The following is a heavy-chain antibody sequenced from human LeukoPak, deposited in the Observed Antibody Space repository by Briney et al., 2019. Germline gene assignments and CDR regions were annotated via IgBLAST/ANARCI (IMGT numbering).Heavy chain of an antibody. J-gene: IGHJ4*02. Sequence: ASVNVSCKASGGTFSSYAISWVRQAPGQGLEWMGGIIPIFGTANYAQKFQGRVTITADESTSTAYMELSSLRSEDTAVYYCARQGTYSSAIGMGYWGQGTLVTVSS. V-gene: IGHV1-69*13. CDR1: GGTFSSYA. CDR2: IIPIFGTA. D-gene: IGHD6-19*01. CDR3: ARQGTYSSAIGMGY.